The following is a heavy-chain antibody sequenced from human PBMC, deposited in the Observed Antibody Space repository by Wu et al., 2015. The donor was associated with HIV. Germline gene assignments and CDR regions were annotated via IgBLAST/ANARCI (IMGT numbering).Heavy chain of an antibody. J-gene: IGHJ4*02. CDR1: GYSFNTHD. CDR2: ISPYNGNT. CDR3: ARDKMATDY. V-gene: IGHV1-18*01. Sequence: QVQLVQSGVEVKKPGASVKVSCKASGYSFNTHDISWVRQAPGQGLEWMGWISPYNGNTNYAQNLQGRVTMTTDTSTSTAYMELRSLRSDDTAVYYCARDKMATDYWGQGTLVTVSS. D-gene: IGHD5-24*01.